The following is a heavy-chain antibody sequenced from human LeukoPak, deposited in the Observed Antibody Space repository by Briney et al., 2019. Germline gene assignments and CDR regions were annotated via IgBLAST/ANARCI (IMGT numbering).Heavy chain of an antibody. CDR3: ARHMTPESTTPYYYGMDV. D-gene: IGHD2-15*01. V-gene: IGHV3-21*01. J-gene: IGHJ6*02. Sequence: GGSLRLSCAASGFIFSSYSMNWVRQAPGKGLEWVSYISNSGIYIFYADSVKGRFTMSRDNGKNSLFLQMNSLRAEDTAVYFCARHMTPESTTPYYYGMDVWAKGPPSPSP. CDR2: ISNSGIYI. CDR1: GFIFSSYS.